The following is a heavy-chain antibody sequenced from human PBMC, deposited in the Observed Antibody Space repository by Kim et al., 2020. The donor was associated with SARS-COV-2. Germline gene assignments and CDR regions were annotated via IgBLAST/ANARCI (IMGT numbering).Heavy chain of an antibody. CDR3: ARVRGWSGELCGADV. CDR2: MYSGGTT. V-gene: IGHV3-53*01. Sequence: GGSLRLSCPVSGSSVINEYITWVRQAPGKGLEWIAVMYSGGTTYYSDSVKGRFTISRDTSKNSLYLHMTRLRVVDGTAVYYCARVRGWSGELCGADVWGQGTTVTVSS. J-gene: IGHJ6*02. D-gene: IGHD3-10*01. CDR1: GSSVINEY.